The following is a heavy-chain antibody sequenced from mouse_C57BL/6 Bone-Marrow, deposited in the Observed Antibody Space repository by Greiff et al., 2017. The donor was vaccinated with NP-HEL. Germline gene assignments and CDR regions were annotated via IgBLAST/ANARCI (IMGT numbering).Heavy chain of an antibody. CDR1: GFTFSDYG. J-gene: IGHJ4*01. Sequence: EVKLVESGGGLVQPGGSLKLSCAASGFTFSDYGMAWVRQAPRKGPEWVAFISNLAYSIYYADTVTGRFTISRENAKNTLYLEMSSLRSEDTAMYYCATLYGYDDYYAMDSWGQGTSVPVSS. CDR3: ATLYGYDDYYAMDS. D-gene: IGHD2-2*01. V-gene: IGHV5-15*01. CDR2: ISNLAYSI.